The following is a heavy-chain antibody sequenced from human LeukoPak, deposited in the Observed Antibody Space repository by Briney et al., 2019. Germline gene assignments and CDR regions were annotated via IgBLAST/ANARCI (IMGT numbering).Heavy chain of an antibody. CDR1: GGSFSGYY. CDR3: ARSLSPDYYDSSGYTSDLAY. J-gene: IGHJ4*02. V-gene: IGHV4-34*01. CDR2: INHSGST. D-gene: IGHD3-22*01. Sequence: SETLSLTCAVYGGSFSGYYWSWIRQPPGKGLEWIGEINHSGSTNYNPSLKSRVTISVDTSKNQFSLKLSSVTAADTAVYYCARSLSPDYYDSSGYTSDLAYWGQGTLVTVSS.